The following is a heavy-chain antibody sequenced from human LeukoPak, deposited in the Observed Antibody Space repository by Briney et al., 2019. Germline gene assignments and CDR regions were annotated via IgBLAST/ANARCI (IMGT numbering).Heavy chain of an antibody. Sequence: GGSLRLSCAASGFTFTSYSMNWVRQAPGKGLEWVSTISGGGGSTYYADSVKGRFTISRDNSKNTLYIQVNSLRAEDTAVYYCAKGGKWDVTPFDYWGQGTLVTVSS. CDR1: GFTFTSYS. CDR3: AKGGKWDVTPFDY. D-gene: IGHD1-26*01. V-gene: IGHV3-23*01. J-gene: IGHJ4*02. CDR2: ISGGGGST.